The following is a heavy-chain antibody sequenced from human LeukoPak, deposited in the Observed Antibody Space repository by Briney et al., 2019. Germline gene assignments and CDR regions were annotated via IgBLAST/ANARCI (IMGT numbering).Heavy chain of an antibody. D-gene: IGHD3-10*01. CDR2: ISGSGGST. CDR3: ARVERITMVRGVIIGVDY. V-gene: IGHV3-23*01. J-gene: IGHJ4*02. Sequence: GSLRLSCAASGFTFSSYAMSWVRQAPGKGLEWVSAISGSGGSTYYADSVKGRFTISRDNAKNSLYLQMNSLRAEDTAVYYCARVERITMVRGVIIGVDYWGQGTLVTVSS. CDR1: GFTFSSYA.